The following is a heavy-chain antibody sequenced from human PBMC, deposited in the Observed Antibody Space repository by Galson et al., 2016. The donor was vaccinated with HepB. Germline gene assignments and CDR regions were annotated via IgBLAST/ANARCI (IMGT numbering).Heavy chain of an antibody. CDR1: GFTFSNYW. D-gene: IGHD3-3*01. CDR2: IKNDGSQK. CDR3: ARGKSHKSNSYDGMDV. Sequence: SLRLSCAASGFTFSNYWMSWVRQAPGKGLEWVANIKNDGSQKYYVDSVKGRFTISRDNAERSLDLQLNSLRVEDTAVYYCARGKSHKSNSYDGMDVWGQGTTVTVSS. V-gene: IGHV3-7*03. J-gene: IGHJ6*02.